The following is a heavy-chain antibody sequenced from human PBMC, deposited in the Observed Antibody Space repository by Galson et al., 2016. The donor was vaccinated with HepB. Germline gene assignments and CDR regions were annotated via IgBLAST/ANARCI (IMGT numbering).Heavy chain of an antibody. CDR1: GFTFSTYE. Sequence: LRLSCAASGFTFSTYEMNWVRQAPGKGLEWLSYISNSGSRVYYTDSVKGRFTISRDNAKNTSYLEMNSLRAEDTALYYCARLHWGASSDWGQGTLVTVSS. CDR2: ISNSGSRV. J-gene: IGHJ4*02. V-gene: IGHV3-48*03. D-gene: IGHD7-27*01. CDR3: ARLHWGASSD.